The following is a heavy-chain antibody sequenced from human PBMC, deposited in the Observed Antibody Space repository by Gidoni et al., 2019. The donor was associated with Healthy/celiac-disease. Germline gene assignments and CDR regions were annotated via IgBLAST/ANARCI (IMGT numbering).Heavy chain of an antibody. CDR2: ITPSGGST. Sequence: QLQLVQSGAEVKKPGASVKVSCKASGYTFTSYYMHWVRQAPGQGLEWMGIITPSGGSTSYAQKFQGRVTMTRDTSTSTVYMELSSLRSEDTAVYYCARERPSGGRHWYFDLWGRGTLVTVSS. V-gene: IGHV1-46*01. J-gene: IGHJ2*01. CDR3: ARERPSGGRHWYFDL. CDR1: GYTFTSYY.